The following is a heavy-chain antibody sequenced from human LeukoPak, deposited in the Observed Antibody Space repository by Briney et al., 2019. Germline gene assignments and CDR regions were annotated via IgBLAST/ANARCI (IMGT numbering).Heavy chain of an antibody. CDR1: EFTFSSYA. CDR2: ISGSGGST. CDR3: ARDLSLRYYDILTGYYPDTNSEDYFDY. Sequence: GGSLRLSCAASEFTFSSYAMSWVRQAPGKGLEWVSAISGSGGSTYYADSVKGRFTISRDNSKNTLYLQMNSLRAEDTAVYYCARDLSLRYYDILTGYYPDTNSEDYFDYWGQGTLVTVSS. J-gene: IGHJ4*02. D-gene: IGHD3-9*01. V-gene: IGHV3-23*01.